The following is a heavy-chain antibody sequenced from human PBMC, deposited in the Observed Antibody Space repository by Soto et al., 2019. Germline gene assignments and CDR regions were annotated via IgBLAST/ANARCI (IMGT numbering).Heavy chain of an antibody. CDR3: ARGGMGVPVRGRLDY. V-gene: IGHV4-34*01. D-gene: IGHD6-6*01. CDR1: GGSFSGYY. J-gene: IGHJ4*02. CDR2: INHSGST. Sequence: SETLSLTCAVYGGSFSGYYWSWIRQPPGKGLEWIGEINHSGSTNYNPSLKSRVTISVDTSKNQFSLKLSSVTAADTAVYYCARGGMGVPVRGRLDYWGQGTLVTVSS.